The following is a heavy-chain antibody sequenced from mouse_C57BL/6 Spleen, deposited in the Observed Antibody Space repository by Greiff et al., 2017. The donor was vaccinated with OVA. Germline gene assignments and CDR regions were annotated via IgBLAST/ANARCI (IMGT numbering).Heavy chain of an antibody. CDR2: INPNNGDT. V-gene: IGHV1-18*01. CDR3: ARLCDGYGSSPWFAY. CDR1: GYTFTDYN. Sequence: EVQLQQSGPELVKPGASVKIPCKASGYTFTDYNMDWVKQSHGKSLEWIGDINPNNGDTFYNQKFKGKAPLTVDKSSCTAYMELRSRTSEDTAVYYCARLCDGYGSSPWFAYWGQGTLVTVAA. D-gene: IGHD1-1*01. J-gene: IGHJ3*01.